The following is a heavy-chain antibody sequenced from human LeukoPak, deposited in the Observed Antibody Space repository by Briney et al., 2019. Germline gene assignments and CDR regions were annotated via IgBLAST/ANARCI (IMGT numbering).Heavy chain of an antibody. J-gene: IGHJ4*02. CDR3: AGDPSPPSYGSPIFDY. CDR2: IIPIFGTA. D-gene: IGHD5-18*01. V-gene: IGHV1-69*05. Sequence: SVEVSCKASGGTFSSYAISWVRQAPGQGLEWMGGIIPIFGTANYAQKFQGRVTITTDESTSTAYMELSSLRSEDTAVYYCAGDPSPPSYGSPIFDYWGRGTLVTVSS. CDR1: GGTFSSYA.